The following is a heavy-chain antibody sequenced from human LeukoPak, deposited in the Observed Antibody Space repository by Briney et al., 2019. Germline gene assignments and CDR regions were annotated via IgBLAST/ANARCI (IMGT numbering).Heavy chain of an antibody. D-gene: IGHD3-22*01. CDR1: GYTFTGYY. Sequence: ASVKVSCKASGYTFTGYYMHWVRQAPGQGLEWMGWINPNSGGTNYAQKFQGRVTITADESTSTAYMELSSLRSEDTAVYYCARADYYDSSGYLSQFDYWGQGTLVTVSS. V-gene: IGHV1-2*02. J-gene: IGHJ4*02. CDR3: ARADYYDSSGYLSQFDY. CDR2: INPNSGGT.